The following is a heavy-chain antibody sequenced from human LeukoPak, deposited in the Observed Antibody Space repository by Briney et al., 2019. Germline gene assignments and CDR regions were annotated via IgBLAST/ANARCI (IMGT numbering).Heavy chain of an antibody. Sequence: VASVKVSCKASGGTFSSYAISWVRQAPGQGLEWMGRIIRIFGTANYAQKFQGRVTITTDESTSTAYMELSSLRSEDTAVYYCARDRGRYCSSTSCPEVDYFDYWGQGTLVTVSS. J-gene: IGHJ4*02. V-gene: IGHV1-69*05. CDR2: IIRIFGTA. CDR3: ARDRGRYCSSTSCPEVDYFDY. D-gene: IGHD2-2*01. CDR1: GGTFSSYA.